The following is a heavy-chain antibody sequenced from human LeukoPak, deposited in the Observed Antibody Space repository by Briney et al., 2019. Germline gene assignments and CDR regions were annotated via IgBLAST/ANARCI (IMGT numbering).Heavy chain of an antibody. CDR1: GFTFSSYA. Sequence: GGSLRLSCAASGFTFSSYAMHWVRQAPGKGLEWVAVISYDGSNKYYADSVKGRFTISRDNSKNTLYLQMNSLRAEDTAVYYCARGRETYYGSGSYSYYMDVWCKGTTVTVSS. CDR3: ARGRETYYGSGSYSYYMDV. J-gene: IGHJ6*03. D-gene: IGHD3-10*01. V-gene: IGHV3-30*01. CDR2: ISYDGSNK.